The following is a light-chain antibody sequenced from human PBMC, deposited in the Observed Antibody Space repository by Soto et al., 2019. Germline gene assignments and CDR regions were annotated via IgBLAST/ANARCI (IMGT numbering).Light chain of an antibody. CDR1: SSNIGAGYD. CDR2: GNS. Sequence: QSVLTQPPSVSGAPGQRVTISCTGSSSNIGAGYDVQWYQQLPGAAPKLLIVGNSNRPSGVPDRFSGSRSGTSASLAITGRQAEDEADYFCQSYDISLSVSVIFGGGTKLTVL. CDR3: QSYDISLSVSVI. V-gene: IGLV1-40*01. J-gene: IGLJ2*01.